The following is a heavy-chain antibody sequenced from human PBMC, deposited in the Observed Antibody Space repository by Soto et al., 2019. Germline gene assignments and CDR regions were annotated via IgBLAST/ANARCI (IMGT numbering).Heavy chain of an antibody. V-gene: IGHV4-30-4*01. J-gene: IGHJ5*02. CDR2: IYYSGST. CDR1: GGSISSGDYY. D-gene: IGHD5-12*01. Sequence: SETLSLTCTVSGGSISSGDYYWSWIRQPPGKGLEWIGYIYYSGSTYYNPSLKSRVTISVDTSKNQFSLKLSSVTAADTAVYYCAREGKRWLQGENWFDPWGQGTLVTVSS. CDR3: AREGKRWLQGENWFDP.